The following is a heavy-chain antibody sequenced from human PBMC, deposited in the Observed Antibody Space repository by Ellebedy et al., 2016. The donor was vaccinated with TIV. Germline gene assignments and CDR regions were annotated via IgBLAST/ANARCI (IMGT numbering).Heavy chain of an antibody. J-gene: IGHJ4*02. V-gene: IGHV1-58*02. Sequence: AASVTVSCKASDFTLTNSAIQWVRQARGHRPEWIGWIAVGGDKTHYAQKFQARVTITSDMSTSTAYMELSSLRSDDTALYYCAALPTYWGQGTLVTVSS. CDR3: AALPTY. CDR2: IAVGGDKT. CDR1: DFTLTNSA.